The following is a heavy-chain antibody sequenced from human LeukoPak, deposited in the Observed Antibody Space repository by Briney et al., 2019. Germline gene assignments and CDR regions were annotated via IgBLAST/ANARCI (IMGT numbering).Heavy chain of an antibody. J-gene: IGHJ6*02. V-gene: IGHV1-46*01. D-gene: IGHD3-16*01. CDR2: INPSGGST. CDR3: ARVSTLRGLAYYYGMDV. CDR1: GYTFTSYY. Sequence: ASVKVSCKASGYTFTSYYMHWVRQAPGQGLEWMGIINPSGGSTSYAQKFQGRVTMTRDTSTSTVYMELSSLRSEDTAVYYCARVSTLRGLAYYYGMDVWGQGTTVTVSS.